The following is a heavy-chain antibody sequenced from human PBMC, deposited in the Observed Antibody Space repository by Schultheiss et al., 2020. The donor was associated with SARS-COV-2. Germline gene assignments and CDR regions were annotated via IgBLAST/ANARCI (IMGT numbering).Heavy chain of an antibody. CDR3: ARGNIVATYFDY. V-gene: IGHV3-30*03. D-gene: IGHD5-12*01. Sequence: GGSLRLSCAASGFTFSSYGMHWVRQAPGKGLEWVAVISYDGSNKYYVDSVKGRFTISRDNAKNSLYLQMNSLRAEDTAVYYCARGNIVATYFDYWGQGTLVTVSS. CDR2: ISYDGSNK. J-gene: IGHJ4*02. CDR1: GFTFSSYG.